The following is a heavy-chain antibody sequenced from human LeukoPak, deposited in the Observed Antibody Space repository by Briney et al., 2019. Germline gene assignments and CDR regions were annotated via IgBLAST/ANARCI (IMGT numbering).Heavy chain of an antibody. CDR2: IKQDGSQT. CDR3: ARRGLPDY. V-gene: IGHV3-7*01. CDR1: GFTFSDYW. Sequence: GGSLRLSCAASGFTFSDYWMAWDHQAPGKGREWMANIKQDGSQTYYVDSVKGRFTISRDNAKHSLYLQMNSLRAEDTALYYCARRGLPDYWGQGTLVSVCS. J-gene: IGHJ4*02.